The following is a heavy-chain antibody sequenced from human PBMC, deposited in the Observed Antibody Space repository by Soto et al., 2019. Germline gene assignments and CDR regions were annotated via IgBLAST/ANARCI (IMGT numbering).Heavy chain of an antibody. CDR1: GFTFDDYT. CDR2: ISWDGGST. D-gene: IGHD3-3*01. J-gene: IGHJ4*02. CDR3: AKGNHYDFWSGYTDY. Sequence: GGSLRLSCAASGFTFDDYTMHWVRQAPGKGLEWVSLISWDGGSTYYADSVKGRFTISRDNSKNSLYLQMNSLRTEDTALYYCAKGNHYDFWSGYTDYWGQGTLVTVSS. V-gene: IGHV3-43*01.